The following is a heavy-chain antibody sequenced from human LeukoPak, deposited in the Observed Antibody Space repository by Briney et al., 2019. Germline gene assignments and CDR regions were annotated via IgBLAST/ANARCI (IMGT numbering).Heavy chain of an antibody. D-gene: IGHD3-3*01. CDR3: TKDLKVLDAFDI. CDR2: ISGSGGST. V-gene: IGHV3-23*01. J-gene: IGHJ3*02. Sequence: GGSLRLSCAASGFTFSSSAMGWVRQAPGKGLEWVSAISGSGGSTYYADSVKGRITISRDNSKNTLYLQMNSLRAEDTAVYYCTKDLKVLDAFDIWGQGTMVTVSS. CDR1: GFTFSSSA.